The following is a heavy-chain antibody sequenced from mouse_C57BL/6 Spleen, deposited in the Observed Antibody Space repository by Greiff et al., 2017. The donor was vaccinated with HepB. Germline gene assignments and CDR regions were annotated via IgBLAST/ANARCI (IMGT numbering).Heavy chain of an antibody. D-gene: IGHD2-2*01. CDR1: GFIFSDYY. V-gene: IGHV5-12*01. CDR3: ARLGGYDTFAY. Sequence: EVQGVVSGGGLVQPGGSLKLSCAASGFIFSDYYMYWVRQTPEKRLEWVAYISNGDGSTYYPVTVMGRFTISRDNAKHTLYLQMSRLKSVDTAMFYCARLGGYDTFAYWGQGTLVTVSA. J-gene: IGHJ3*01. CDR2: ISNGDGST.